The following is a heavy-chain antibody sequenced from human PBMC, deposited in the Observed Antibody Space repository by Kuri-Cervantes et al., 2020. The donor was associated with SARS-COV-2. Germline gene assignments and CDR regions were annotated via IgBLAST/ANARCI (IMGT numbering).Heavy chain of an antibody. V-gene: IGHV1-18*01. J-gene: IGHJ4*02. CDR1: GYTFTSYG. Sequence: ASVKVSCKASGYTFTSYGISWVRQAPGQGLEWMGWISAYNGNTNYAQKLQGRVTMTRDTSISTAYMELSRLRSDDTAVYYCARASSIVVVPAAPFDYWGQGTLVTVSS. D-gene: IGHD2-2*01. CDR3: ARASSIVVVPAAPFDY. CDR2: ISAYNGNT.